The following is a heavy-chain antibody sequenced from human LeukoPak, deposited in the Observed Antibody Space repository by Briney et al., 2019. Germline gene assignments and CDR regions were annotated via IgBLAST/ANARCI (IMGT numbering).Heavy chain of an antibody. CDR1: GFTFSSYS. J-gene: IGHJ4*02. CDR2: ISPDGVTT. D-gene: IGHD3-10*01. Sequence: GGSLRLSCAASGFTFSSYSMHWVRQAPGKGLEWVAIISPDGVTTYYLESVKGRFTISRDNPKNSLDLLMNSLRAEDTAVYYCARGVHNYGSGTYFNVIYWGQGTLVTVSS. CDR3: ARGVHNYGSGTYFNVIY. V-gene: IGHV3-30-3*01.